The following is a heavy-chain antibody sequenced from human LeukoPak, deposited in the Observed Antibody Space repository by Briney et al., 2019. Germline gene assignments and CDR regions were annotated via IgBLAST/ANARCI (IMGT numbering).Heavy chain of an antibody. CDR1: GGSIRSGSYY. CDR3: ARHGGYCGSTTCRLDYYHYMDV. CDR2: VFYSGST. D-gene: IGHD2-2*01. V-gene: IGHV4-39*01. Sequence: SETLSLTCTASGGSIRSGSYYWGWIRQPPGKGLEWIGSVFYSGSTFYNPSLKSRVTISVDTSKNQFSLKLSSVTAADTSVYYCARHGGYCGSTTCRLDYYHYMDVWGKGTTVTVSS. J-gene: IGHJ6*03.